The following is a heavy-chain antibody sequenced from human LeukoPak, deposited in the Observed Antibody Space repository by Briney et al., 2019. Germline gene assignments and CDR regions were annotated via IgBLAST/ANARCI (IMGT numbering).Heavy chain of an antibody. CDR1: GYTFTSYA. D-gene: IGHD2-15*01. CDR2: IIPIFGTA. CDR3: ARGYCSGGSCYSNWFDP. V-gene: IGHV1-69*13. Sequence: SVKVSCKATGYTFTSYAISWVRQAPGQGLEWMGGIIPIFGTANYAQKFQGRVTITADESTSTAYMELSSLRSEDTAVYYCARGYCSGGSCYSNWFDPWGQGTLVTVSS. J-gene: IGHJ5*02.